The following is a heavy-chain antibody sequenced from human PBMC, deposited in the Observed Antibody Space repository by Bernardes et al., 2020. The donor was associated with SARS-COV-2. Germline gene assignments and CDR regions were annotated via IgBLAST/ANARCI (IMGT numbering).Heavy chain of an antibody. CDR1: GLTVSDNY. J-gene: IGHJ6*02. Sequence: GGSLRLSCAASGLTVSDNYMTWVRQAPGKGLECVALMYSGGSTYYADSVKGRFTVSRDNSKNTLYLQMDRLRAEDTAIYYCASVMASWDRGLFSNTYYFYGLDAWGQGTTFTVSS. V-gene: IGHV3-66*01. CDR2: MYSGGST. CDR3: ASVMASWDRGLFSNTYYFYGLDA. D-gene: IGHD3-10*01.